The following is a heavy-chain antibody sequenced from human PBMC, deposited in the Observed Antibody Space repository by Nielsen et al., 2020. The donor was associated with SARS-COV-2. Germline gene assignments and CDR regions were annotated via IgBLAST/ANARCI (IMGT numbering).Heavy chain of an antibody. CDR1: GFTFSSYS. Sequence: GGSLKLSCAASGFTFSSYSMNWVRQAPGRGLEWVSYIITSSSTIYYADSVKGRFTISRDNAKNSLYLQMNSLRDEDTAVYYCARWYGITIFEWFDYWGQGTLVTVSS. V-gene: IGHV3-48*02. J-gene: IGHJ4*02. D-gene: IGHD3-3*01. CDR3: ARWYGITIFEWFDY. CDR2: IITSSSTI.